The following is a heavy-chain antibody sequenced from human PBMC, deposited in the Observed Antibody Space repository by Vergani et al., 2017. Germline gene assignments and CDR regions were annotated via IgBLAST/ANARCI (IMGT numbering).Heavy chain of an antibody. CDR2: IKQDGSEK. Sequence: EVQLVESGGGLVQPGGSLRLSCAASGFTFSSYWMSWVRQAPGKGREWVANIKQDGSEKYYVDSVKGRFTISRDNSKNSLYLQMNSLRAEDTVVYYCAREPGAACFDYWGQGTLVTVSS. J-gene: IGHJ4*02. D-gene: IGHD6-13*01. V-gene: IGHV3-7*01. CDR1: GFTFSSYW. CDR3: AREPGAACFDY.